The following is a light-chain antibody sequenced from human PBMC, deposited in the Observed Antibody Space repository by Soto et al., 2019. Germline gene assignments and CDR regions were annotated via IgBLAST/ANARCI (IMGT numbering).Light chain of an antibody. Sequence: QSALAQPASVSGSPGQSITISCTGTSSDIGSYNYVAWYQQFPGKTPKLIIYEVRNRPSGVSFRFSGSKSGNTASLTISGLQAEDEDDYYCISYRGSDTSYVLGTGTKVTVL. CDR3: ISYRGSDTSYV. J-gene: IGLJ1*01. V-gene: IGLV2-14*01. CDR2: EVR. CDR1: SSDIGSYNY.